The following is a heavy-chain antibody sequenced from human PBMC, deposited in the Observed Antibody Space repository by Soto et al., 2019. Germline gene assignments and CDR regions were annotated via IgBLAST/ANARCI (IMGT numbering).Heavy chain of an antibody. J-gene: IGHJ1*01. V-gene: IGHV4-34*01. CDR1: GGSFSGYY. D-gene: IGHD6-13*01. CDR2: INHSGST. CDR3: ASPPGIAAAKYFQH. Sequence: SETLSLTCAVYGGSFSGYYWSWIRQPPGKGLEWIGEINHSGSTNYNPSLKSRVTISVDTSKNQFSLKLSSVTAADTAVYYCASPPGIAAAKYFQHWGQGTLVTVSS.